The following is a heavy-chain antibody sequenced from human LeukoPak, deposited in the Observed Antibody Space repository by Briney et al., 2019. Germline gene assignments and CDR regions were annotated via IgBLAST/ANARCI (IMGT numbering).Heavy chain of an antibody. J-gene: IGHJ2*01. CDR3: AKDDGGSIGGGFFAL. V-gene: IGHV3-23*01. D-gene: IGHD1-26*01. CDR2: ISGSGDNT. Sequence: GGSLRLSCAASGFPFSSNDMSWVRQAPGKGLEWVSVISGSGDNTYYADSVKGRFSISRDNSKNTLYLQMNSLGADDTALYFCAKDDGGSIGGGFFALWGRGTLVTVSS. CDR1: GFPFSSND.